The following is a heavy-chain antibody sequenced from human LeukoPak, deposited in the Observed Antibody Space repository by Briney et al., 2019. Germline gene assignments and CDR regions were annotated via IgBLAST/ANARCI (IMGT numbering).Heavy chain of an antibody. V-gene: IGHV1-2*02. D-gene: IGHD4-11*01. J-gene: IGHJ5*02. CDR1: GYTFTGYY. CDR3: ARDRSNYVGVWFDP. CDR2: INPNSGGT. Sequence: ASVKVSCKASGYTFTGYYMHWVRQAPGQGLEWMGWINPNSGGTNYAQKFQGRVTMTRDTSISTAYMELSRLRSDDTAVYYCARDRSNYVGVWFDPWGQGTLVTVSS.